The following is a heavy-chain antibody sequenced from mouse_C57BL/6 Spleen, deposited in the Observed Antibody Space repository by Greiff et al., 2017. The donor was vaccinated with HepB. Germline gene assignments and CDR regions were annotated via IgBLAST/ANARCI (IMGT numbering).Heavy chain of an antibody. CDR1: GYSITSGYY. V-gene: IGHV3-6*01. D-gene: IGHD2-4*01. CDR3: ARVVGDYDEDY. Sequence: DVQLQESGPGLVKPSQSLSLTCSVTGYSITSGYYWNWIRQFPGNKLEWMGYISYDGSNNYNPSLKNRISITLDTSKNQFFLKLNSVTTEDTATYYCARVVGDYDEDYWGQGTTLTVSS. CDR2: ISYDGSN. J-gene: IGHJ2*01.